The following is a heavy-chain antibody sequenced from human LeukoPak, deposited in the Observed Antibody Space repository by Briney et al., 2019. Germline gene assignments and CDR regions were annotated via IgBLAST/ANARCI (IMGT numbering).Heavy chain of an antibody. D-gene: IGHD4-17*01. CDR1: GGSFSGYY. CDR3: ARITVTTTPDDY. V-gene: IGHV4-34*01. J-gene: IGHJ4*02. CDR2: INHSGST. Sequence: PSETLSLTCAVYGGSFSGYYWSWIRQPPGKGLEWIGEINHSGSTNYNPSLKSQVTISVDTSKNQFSLKLSSVTAADTAVYYCARITVTTTPDDYWGQGTLVTVSS.